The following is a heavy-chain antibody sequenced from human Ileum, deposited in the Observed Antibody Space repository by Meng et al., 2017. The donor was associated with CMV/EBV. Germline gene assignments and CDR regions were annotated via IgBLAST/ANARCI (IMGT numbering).Heavy chain of an antibody. Sequence: GESLKISCAASGFIFSNFWGGWVRQGPRRGLEWVAHIKPDGSEKIYVDSVKGRFAISRDNTKNSISLQMSSLSGDDTAVYYCVRDPPQWEVPIDYWGQGVQVTVSS. J-gene: IGHJ4*02. CDR1: GFIFSNFW. CDR2: IKPDGSEK. D-gene: IGHD1-26*01. V-gene: IGHV3-7*01. CDR3: VRDPPQWEVPIDY.